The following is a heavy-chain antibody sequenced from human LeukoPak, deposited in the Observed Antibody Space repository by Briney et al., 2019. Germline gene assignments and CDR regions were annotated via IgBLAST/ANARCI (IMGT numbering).Heavy chain of an antibody. D-gene: IGHD5/OR15-5a*01. Sequence: GGSLRLSCAASGFTFSSYAMSWVRQAPGKGLEWVSAISGSGGSTYYADSVKGRFTISRDNSKNTLFLQMNSLRAEDTALYYCAKKVGLVSAPLYYFDVWGQGTLVTVSS. J-gene: IGHJ4*02. CDR1: GFTFSSYA. CDR2: ISGSGGST. CDR3: AKKVGLVSAPLYYFDV. V-gene: IGHV3-23*01.